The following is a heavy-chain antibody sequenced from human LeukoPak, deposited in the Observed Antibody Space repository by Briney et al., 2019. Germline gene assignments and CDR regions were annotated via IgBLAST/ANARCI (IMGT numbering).Heavy chain of an antibody. CDR1: GFTFSSYAMH. V-gene: IGHV4-39*01. CDR3: ARHIFNSPFDY. CDR2: IYYSGST. Sequence: KPGGSLRLSCAASGFTFSSYAMHWVRQPPGKGLEWIGSIYYSGSTYYNPSLKSRVTISVDTSKNQFSLKLSSVTAADTAVYYCARHIFNSPFDYWGQGTLVTVSS. J-gene: IGHJ4*02.